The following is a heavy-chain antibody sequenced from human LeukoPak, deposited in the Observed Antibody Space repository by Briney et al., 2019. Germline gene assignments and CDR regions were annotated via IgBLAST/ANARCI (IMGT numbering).Heavy chain of an antibody. CDR1: GDSVSSNSAA. CDR2: TYYRSKWYN. V-gene: IGHV6-1*01. J-gene: IGHJ4*02. D-gene: IGHD1-26*01. CDR3: ARDEVRPIVGATTARRDLDY. Sequence: PSQTLSLTCAISGDSVSSNSAAWNWIRQSPSRGLEWLGRTYYRSKWYNDYAVSVKSRITINPDTSKNQFSLQLNSVTPEDTAVYYCARDEVRPIVGATTARRDLDYWGQGTLVTVSS.